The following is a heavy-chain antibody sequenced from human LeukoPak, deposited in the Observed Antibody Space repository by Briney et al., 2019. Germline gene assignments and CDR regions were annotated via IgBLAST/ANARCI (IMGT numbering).Heavy chain of an antibody. CDR1: GGTLRGYY. J-gene: IGHJ6*04. D-gene: IGHD2-2*01. CDR3: ARWVDVVGPTAVWFHTLHV. Sequence: SETLSLTCAVYGGTLRGYYYNWIRQAPGKGLEWIGEINDSGSTNYNPSLKSRLAMSVDMSKNQFSLKLSSVTAADTATYFCARWVDVVGPTAVWFHTLHVWGKGTTVTVSS. V-gene: IGHV4-34*01. CDR2: INDSGST.